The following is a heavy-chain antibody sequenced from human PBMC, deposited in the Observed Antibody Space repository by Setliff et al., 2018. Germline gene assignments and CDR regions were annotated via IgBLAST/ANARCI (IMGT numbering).Heavy chain of an antibody. CDR2: ISPVYGIA. Sequence: ASVKVSCKASGYIFNTFGMSWVRQAPGQGLEWMGWISPVYGIANYARKFQGRVTMTADTSTTTAYLELTSLRYDDTAVYYCVRGPGPSVVVAIPFDHWGQGSLVTVSS. V-gene: IGHV1-18*01. D-gene: IGHD3-22*01. CDR1: GYIFNTFG. CDR3: VRGPGPSVVVAIPFDH. J-gene: IGHJ4*02.